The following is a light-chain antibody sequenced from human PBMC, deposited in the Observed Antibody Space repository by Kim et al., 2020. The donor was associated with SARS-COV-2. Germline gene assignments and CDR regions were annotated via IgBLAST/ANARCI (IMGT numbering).Light chain of an antibody. V-gene: IGLV3-1*01. CDR2: EDS. Sequence: VAPGQTASITCSGDKLGDKYVCWYQQKPGQSPVRVIYEDSRRPSGIPERFLGSNSGNTATLTISGTQAMDEADYYCQAWDSSTGVFGGGTQLNVL. CDR1: KLGDKY. CDR3: QAWDSSTGV. J-gene: IGLJ3*02.